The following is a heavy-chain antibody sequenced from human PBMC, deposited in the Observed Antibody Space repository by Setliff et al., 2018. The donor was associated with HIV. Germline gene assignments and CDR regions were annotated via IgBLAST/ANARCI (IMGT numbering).Heavy chain of an antibody. D-gene: IGHD2-8*01. J-gene: IGHJ5*02. CDR1: GFTFRNSW. CDR3: ARVLLRTNPLYGVASNWFDP. Sequence: GGSLRLSCAVSGFTFRNSWMSWVRQAPGKGLEWVANIKQDGSENYYVGSVKGRFTSSRDNAKSSLFLHMSGLRPEDTAVYYCARVLLRTNPLYGVASNWFDPWGQGTLVTVSS. V-gene: IGHV3-7*03. CDR2: IKQDGSEN.